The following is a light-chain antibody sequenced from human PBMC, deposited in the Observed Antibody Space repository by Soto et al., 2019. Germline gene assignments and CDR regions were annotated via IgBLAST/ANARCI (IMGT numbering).Light chain of an antibody. J-gene: IGKJ5*01. CDR3: QQYGSSPVT. Sequence: DIQMTQSPSSLSASLGDIVTITFRASQNIDNYLNWYQHKPGKAPKLLIYATSTLQSGVPARFSGSGSGTDFTLTISRLEPEDFAVYYCQQYGSSPVTFGQGTRL. V-gene: IGKV1-39*01. CDR2: ATS. CDR1: QNIDNY.